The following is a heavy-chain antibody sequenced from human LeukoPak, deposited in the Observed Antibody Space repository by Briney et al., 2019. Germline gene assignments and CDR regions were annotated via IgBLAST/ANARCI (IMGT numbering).Heavy chain of an antibody. CDR3: ARGRFKDIVAMTYYFDY. D-gene: IGHD5-12*01. CDR2: INPNSGGT. V-gene: IGHV1-2*04. CDR1: GYTFTGYY. J-gene: IGHJ4*02. Sequence: ASVKVSCKASGYTFTGYYMHWVRQAPGQGLEWMGWINPNSGGTNYAQKFQGWVTMTRDTPISTAYMELSRLRSDDTAVYYCARGRFKDIVAMTYYFDYWGQGTLVTVSS.